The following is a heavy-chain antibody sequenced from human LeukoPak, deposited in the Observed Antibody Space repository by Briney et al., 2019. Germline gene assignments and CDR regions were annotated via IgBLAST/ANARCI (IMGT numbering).Heavy chain of an antibody. D-gene: IGHD1-1*01. V-gene: IGHV1-2*02. CDR1: GYTFTGYY. J-gene: IGHJ4*02. Sequence: VASVKVSCKASGYTFTGYYMHWVRQAPGRGLEWMGWINPNSGGTNYAQKFQGRVTMTRDTSISTAYMELSRLRSDDTAVYYCARDVGYNWNDDLQPADYWGQGTLVTVSS. CDR3: ARDVGYNWNDDLQPADY. CDR2: INPNSGGT.